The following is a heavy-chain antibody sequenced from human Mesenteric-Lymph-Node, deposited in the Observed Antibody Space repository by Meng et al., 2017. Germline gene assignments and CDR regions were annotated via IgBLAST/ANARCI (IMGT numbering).Heavy chain of an antibody. V-gene: IGHV4-34*01. CDR3: TTDQDVGDDYVWGSYRDYYFDY. D-gene: IGHD3-16*02. CDR2: INHSGIT. J-gene: IGHJ4*02. Sequence: SETLSLTCAVYGGSFSDGYWSWIRQPPGKGLEWIGEINHSGITNYNPSLKSRVTISVDTSKNQFSLNLRYVTAADTAVYYCTTDQDVGDDYVWGSYRDYYFDYWGQGTLVTVSS. CDR1: GGSFSDGY.